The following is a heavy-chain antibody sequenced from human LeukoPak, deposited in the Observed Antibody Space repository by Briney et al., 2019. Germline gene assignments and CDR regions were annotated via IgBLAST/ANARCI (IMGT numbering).Heavy chain of an antibody. D-gene: IGHD4-17*01. Sequence: PGGSLRLSCTASGLIFTNAWMSWVRQAPGKGLEWVGRIKSNSDGGTTDYAAPVEGRFTISRDDSKNTLYLQMNSLKIEDTAVYYCTHYGEIAWFDPWGQGILVTVSS. CDR1: GLIFTNAW. V-gene: IGHV3-15*01. J-gene: IGHJ5*02. CDR2: IKSNSDGGTT. CDR3: THYGEIAWFDP.